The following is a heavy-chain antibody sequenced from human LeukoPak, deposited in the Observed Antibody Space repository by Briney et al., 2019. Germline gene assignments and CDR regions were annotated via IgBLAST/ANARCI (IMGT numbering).Heavy chain of an antibody. Sequence: GGSLRLSCAASGFTFSSYGMHWVRQAPGKGLEWVAVISYDGSNKYYADSVKGRFTISRDNSKNTLYLQMNSLRAEDTAVYYCAKDLGVCSSTSCYPGGFDYWGQGTLVTVPS. D-gene: IGHD2-2*01. J-gene: IGHJ4*02. CDR1: GFTFSSYG. CDR2: ISYDGSNK. V-gene: IGHV3-30*18. CDR3: AKDLGVCSSTSCYPGGFDY.